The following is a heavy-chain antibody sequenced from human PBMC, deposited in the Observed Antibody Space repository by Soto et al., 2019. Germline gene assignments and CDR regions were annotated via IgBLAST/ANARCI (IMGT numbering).Heavy chain of an antibody. Sequence: GGSLRLSFAASGFTFSSYIMNWVRQAPVKGLEWVSSISSSSSYIYYADSVKGRFTISRDNAKNSLYLQMNSLRAEDTAVYYCARVELDYQLLYGSIAAPNYYYYGMDVGGQGTKV. CDR3: ARVELDYQLLYGSIAAPNYYYYGMDV. CDR1: GFTFSSYI. CDR2: ISSSSSYI. J-gene: IGHJ6*02. V-gene: IGHV3-21*01. D-gene: IGHD2-2*02.